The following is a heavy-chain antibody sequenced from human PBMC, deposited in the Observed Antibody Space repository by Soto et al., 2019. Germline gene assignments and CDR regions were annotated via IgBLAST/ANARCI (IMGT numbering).Heavy chain of an antibody. J-gene: IGHJ3*02. D-gene: IGHD5-18*01. Sequence: PWETLCLTCAVSGFSISSYDWSWVRQPPGKGLEWIGYIYYSGSTNYNPSLKSRVTISVDTSKNQFSLKLSSVTAADTAVYYCARGSGRRTDMVVDDFDIWGQGTMVTVSS. V-gene: IGHV4-59*01. CDR2: IYYSGST. CDR3: ARGSGRRTDMVVDDFDI. CDR1: GFSISSYD.